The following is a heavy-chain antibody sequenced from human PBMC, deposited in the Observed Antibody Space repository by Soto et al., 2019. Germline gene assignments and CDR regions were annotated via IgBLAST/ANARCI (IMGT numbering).Heavy chain of an antibody. D-gene: IGHD3-10*01. Sequence: QVQLQESGPGLVKPSETVSLTCTVSGGSISSYYWSWIRQPPGKGLEWIGYINYSGSTKYDPSLKRRVTISVDTSKNHFSLKLSSVTAADTAVYYCARRLVRGVIDYWGQGTLVTVSS. V-gene: IGHV4-59*08. CDR3: ARRLVRGVIDY. J-gene: IGHJ4*02. CDR1: GGSISSYY. CDR2: INYSGST.